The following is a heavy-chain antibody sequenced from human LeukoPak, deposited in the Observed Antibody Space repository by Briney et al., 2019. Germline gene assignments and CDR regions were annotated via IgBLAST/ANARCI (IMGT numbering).Heavy chain of an antibody. J-gene: IGHJ5*02. D-gene: IGHD3-3*01. CDR2: IYYSGST. CDR3: ARRFLTSVRSTNWFDP. CDR1: GGSISSSSYY. Sequence: SETLSLTCTVSGGSISSSSYYWGWIRQPPGKGLEWIGSIYYSGSTYYNPSLKSRVTISVDTSKNQFSLKLSSVTAADTAVYYCARRFLTSVRSTNWFDPWGQGTLVTVSS. V-gene: IGHV4-39*01.